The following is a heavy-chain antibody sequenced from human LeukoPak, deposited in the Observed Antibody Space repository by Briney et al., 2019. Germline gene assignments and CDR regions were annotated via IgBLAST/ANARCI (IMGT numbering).Heavy chain of an antibody. CDR1: GITFNNPW. D-gene: IGHD3-3*01. CDR2: INSDGSHT. J-gene: IGHJ5*02. CDR3: VKSAADP. Sequence: GGFLRLSCVGSGITFNNPWMFWVRQAPGQGLVWVARINSDGSHTSYADSVEGRFTISRDNAKNTLVLQMNSVRAEDTGVYYCVKSAADPWGQGTLVTVSS. V-gene: IGHV3-74*01.